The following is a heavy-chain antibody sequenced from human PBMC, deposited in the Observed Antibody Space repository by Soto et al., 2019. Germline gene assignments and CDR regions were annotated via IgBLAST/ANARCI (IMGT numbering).Heavy chain of an antibody. D-gene: IGHD3-10*01. J-gene: IGHJ6*02. Sequence: SETLSLTCTVSGGSLSSFYWGWIRRPPGKGLECIGYIYHSGTTKYNSSLKSRVTMSVDSSKNEFSLKLTSVTAADTAVYYCARDTITMVRGVIPDYYYGMDVWGQGTTVTVSS. CDR2: IYHSGTT. CDR3: ARDTITMVRGVIPDYYYGMDV. V-gene: IGHV4-59*01. CDR1: GGSLSSFY.